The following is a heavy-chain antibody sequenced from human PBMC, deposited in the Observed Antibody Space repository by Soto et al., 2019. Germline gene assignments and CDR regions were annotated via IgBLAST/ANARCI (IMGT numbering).Heavy chain of an antibody. D-gene: IGHD6-19*01. CDR2: INPGDSDT. Sequence: PGESLKISCKGSGYSFTSYWIAWVRQMPGKGLEWMGIINPGDSDTRHSPSFQGRVTISVDKSITTAYLQWSSLKASDTAMYYCARGGWDPYWYFDLWGRGTLVTVSS. CDR1: GYSFTSYW. V-gene: IGHV5-51*01. J-gene: IGHJ2*01. CDR3: ARGGWDPYWYFDL.